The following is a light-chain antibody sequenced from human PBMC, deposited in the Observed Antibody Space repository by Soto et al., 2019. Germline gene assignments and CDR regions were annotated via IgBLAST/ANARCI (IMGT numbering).Light chain of an antibody. J-gene: IGKJ4*01. CDR2: DAS. V-gene: IGKV3-11*01. CDR1: QSVSSY. CDR3: QQRSNWGLT. Sequence: EIVLTQSQATLSLSPGERATLSCRASQSVSSYLAWYQQKPGQAPRLLIYDASNRATGIPARFSGSGSGTDFTLTISSLEPEDFAVYYCQQRSNWGLTFGGGTKV.